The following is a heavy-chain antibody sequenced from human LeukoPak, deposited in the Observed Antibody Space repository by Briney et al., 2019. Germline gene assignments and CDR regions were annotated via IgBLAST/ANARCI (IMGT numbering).Heavy chain of an antibody. J-gene: IGHJ4*02. Sequence: SVNVSCKASGGTFSSYALSWVRQVPGQGLEWMGTIIPIVGIANYAQKFQGRVTLTADKSTSTAYMELSSLRSEDTAVYYCARDGEMATIYFDYWGQGTLVTVSS. CDR1: GGTFSSYA. CDR2: IIPIVGIA. CDR3: ARDGEMATIYFDY. D-gene: IGHD5-24*01. V-gene: IGHV1-69*04.